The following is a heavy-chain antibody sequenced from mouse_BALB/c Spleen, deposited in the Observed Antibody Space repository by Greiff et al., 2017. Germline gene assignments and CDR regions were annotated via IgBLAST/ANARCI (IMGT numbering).Heavy chain of an antibody. CDR1: GFSLTSYG. V-gene: IGHV2-9*02. Sequence: VKLMESGPGLVAPSQSLSITCTVSGFSLTSYGVHWVRQPPGKGLEWLGVIWAGGSTNYNSALMSRLSISKDNSKSQVFLKMNSLQTDDTAMYYCARDRYDYYYAMDYWGQGTSVTVSS. CDR2: IWAGGST. CDR3: ARDRYDYYYAMDY. D-gene: IGHD1-1*01. J-gene: IGHJ4*01.